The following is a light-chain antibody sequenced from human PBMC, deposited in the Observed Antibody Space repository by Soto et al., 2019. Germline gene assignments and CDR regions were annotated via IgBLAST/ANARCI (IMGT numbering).Light chain of an antibody. CDR3: QQRSNWPIT. V-gene: IGKV3D-20*02. J-gene: IGKJ5*01. CDR1: QSVGSSY. Sequence: IVLTQSPGTLSLSPGERATLSCRASQSVGSSYLAWYQQKPGQAPRLLIYGASSRATGIPDRFSGSGSGTDFTLTVSSLEPEDFAVYYCQQRSNWPITFGQGTRLE. CDR2: GAS.